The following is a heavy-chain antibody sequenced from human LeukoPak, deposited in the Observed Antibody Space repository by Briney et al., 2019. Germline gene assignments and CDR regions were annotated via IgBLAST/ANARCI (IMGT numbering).Heavy chain of an antibody. D-gene: IGHD1-1*01. J-gene: IGHJ6*03. V-gene: IGHV3-30*02. CDR1: GFTFSSYG. Sequence: GGSLRLSCAASGFTFSSYGMHWVRQAPGKGLEWVAFIRYDGSNKYYADSVKGRFTISRDNSKNTLYLQINSLRADDTAVYYCAKEIRDDSSYYYYYMDVWGKGTTVTVSS. CDR3: AKEIRDDSSYYYYYMDV. CDR2: IRYDGSNK.